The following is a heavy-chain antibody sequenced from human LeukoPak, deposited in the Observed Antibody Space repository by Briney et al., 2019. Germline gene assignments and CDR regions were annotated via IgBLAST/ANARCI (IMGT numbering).Heavy chain of an antibody. CDR3: ARFGGYTSGGQFDP. CDR2: IPYSGST. D-gene: IGHD5-12*01. Sequence: SETLSLTCTVSGASINDYYWNWIRQPPGKGLEWIGYIPYSGSTSYNPSLKSRVTISLDTSKRQFSLNVSSVTAADTAVYYCARFGGYTSGGQFDPWGRGTLVTFSS. CDR1: GASINDYY. J-gene: IGHJ5*02. V-gene: IGHV4-59*01.